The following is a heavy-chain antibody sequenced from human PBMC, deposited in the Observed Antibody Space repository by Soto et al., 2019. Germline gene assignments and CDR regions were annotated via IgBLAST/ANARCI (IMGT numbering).Heavy chain of an antibody. J-gene: IGHJ3*02. Sequence: NLSETLSLTCTVSGGSISSYYWSWIRQPPGKGLEWIGYIYYSGSTNYNPSLKSRVTISVDTSKNQFSLKLSSVTAADTAVYYCARGLDYDFWSGRSDAFDIWGQGTMVT. D-gene: IGHD3-3*01. CDR2: IYYSGST. CDR3: ARGLDYDFWSGRSDAFDI. CDR1: GGSISSYY. V-gene: IGHV4-59*01.